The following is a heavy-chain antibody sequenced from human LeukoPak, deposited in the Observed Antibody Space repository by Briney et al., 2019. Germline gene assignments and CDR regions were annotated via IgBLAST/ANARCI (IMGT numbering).Heavy chain of an antibody. J-gene: IGHJ4*02. V-gene: IGHV1-18*01. D-gene: IGHD3-10*01. CDR3: ARDPLLWFGELLAGGSFFDY. Sequence: GASVKVSCKASGYTFTSYGISWVRQAPGQGLEWMGWISAYNGNTNYAQKLQGRVTMTTDTSTRTAYMELRSLRSDDTAVYYCARDPLLWFGELLAGGSFFDYWGQGTLVTVSS. CDR1: GYTFTSYG. CDR2: ISAYNGNT.